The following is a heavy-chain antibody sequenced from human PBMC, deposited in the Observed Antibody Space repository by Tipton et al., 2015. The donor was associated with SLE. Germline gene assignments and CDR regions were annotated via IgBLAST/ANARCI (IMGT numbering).Heavy chain of an antibody. CDR1: GGSINSHY. Sequence: TLSLTCSVSGGSINSHYRSWVRQSPGQGLEWIGYVYSNGNTKYNAALKSRVTIPAGPSENQFSLTLTSVTAADTAIYYCARGNMVAFGGAAAFDLWGQGTTIIVSS. CDR2: VYSNGNT. CDR3: ARGNMVAFGGAAAFDL. J-gene: IGHJ3*01. V-gene: IGHV4-59*11. D-gene: IGHD3-16*01.